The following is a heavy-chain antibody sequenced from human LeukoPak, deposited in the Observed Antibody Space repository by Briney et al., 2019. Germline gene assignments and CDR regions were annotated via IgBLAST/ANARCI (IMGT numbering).Heavy chain of an antibody. CDR1: GFTFDDYA. CDR2: ISWNSGSI. J-gene: IGHJ3*02. Sequence: PGGSLRLSCAASGFTFDDYAMHWVRQVPWKGLEWVSGISWNSGSIGYADSVKGRFTISRDNAKNSLYLQMNSLRAEDMALYYCAKDMSSSTAGAFDIWGQGTMVTVSS. D-gene: IGHD2-2*01. CDR3: AKDMSSSTAGAFDI. V-gene: IGHV3-9*03.